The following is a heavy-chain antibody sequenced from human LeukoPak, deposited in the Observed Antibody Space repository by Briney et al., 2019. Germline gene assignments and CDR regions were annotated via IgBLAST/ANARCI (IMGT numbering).Heavy chain of an antibody. J-gene: IGHJ4*02. CDR2: ISSSSSYI. V-gene: IGHV3-21*01. Sequence: PGGSLRLSCAASGFTFSSYSMNWVRQAPGKGLEWVSSISSSSSYIYYADSVKGRFTISRDNVKNSLYLQMNSLRAEDTAVYYCTLGYCSSTSCLPLGYWGQGTLVTVSS. CDR1: GFTFSSYS. D-gene: IGHD2-2*01. CDR3: TLGYCSSTSCLPLGY.